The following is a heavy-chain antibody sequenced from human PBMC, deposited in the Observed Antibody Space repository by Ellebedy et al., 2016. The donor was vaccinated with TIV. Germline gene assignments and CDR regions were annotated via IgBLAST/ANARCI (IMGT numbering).Heavy chain of an antibody. V-gene: IGHV3-30*18. CDR1: GFTFSSYG. CDR3: AKDEWAYCGGDCYPDY. CDR2: ISYDGSNK. Sequence: GESLKISXAASGFTFSSYGMHWVRQAPGKGLEWVAVISYDGSNKYYADSVKGRFTISRDNSKNTLYLQMNSLRAEDTAVYYCAKDEWAYCGGDCYPDYWGQGTLVTVSS. J-gene: IGHJ4*02. D-gene: IGHD2-21*02.